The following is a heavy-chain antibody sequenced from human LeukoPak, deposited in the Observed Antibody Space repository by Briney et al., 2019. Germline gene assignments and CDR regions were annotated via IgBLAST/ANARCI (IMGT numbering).Heavy chain of an antibody. V-gene: IGHV4-34*01. CDR2: NNHSGGT. J-gene: IGHJ4*02. CDR1: GGSFSGYS. D-gene: IGHD3-22*01. CDR3: ARGSSSGLTF. Sequence: SETLSLTCAVYGGSFSGYSWSWIRQPPGKGLEWIGENNHSGGTKYNASLKGRVTISLDTSKNQYSLKLNSVTAADTAVYYCARGSSSGLTFWGQGTRVTVSS.